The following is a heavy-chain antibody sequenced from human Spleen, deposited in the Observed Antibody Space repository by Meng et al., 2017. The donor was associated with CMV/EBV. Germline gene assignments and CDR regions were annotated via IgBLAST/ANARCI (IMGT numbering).Heavy chain of an antibody. J-gene: IGHJ5*02. V-gene: IGHV4-38-2*02. CDR2: IFHSGTT. D-gene: IGHD2-8*02. CDR1: GGSISSYY. CDR3: VRDPGYCTSVNCQGVDP. Sequence: SETLSLTCTVSGGSISSYYWGWMRQSPGKGLEWIGNIFHSGTTYYNPSLKSRVTISVDTSKNQFSLNLSSVTAADTAVYYCVRDPGYCTSVNCQGVDPWGQGTLVIVSS.